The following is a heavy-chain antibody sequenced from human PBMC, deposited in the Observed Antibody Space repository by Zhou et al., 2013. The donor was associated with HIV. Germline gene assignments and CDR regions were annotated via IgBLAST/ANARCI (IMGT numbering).Heavy chain of an antibody. V-gene: IGHV1-8*02. CDR1: GYTFSNYY. CDR3: ARGGGNEYFQP. D-gene: IGHD1-26*01. CDR2: MNPNSGNT. J-gene: IGHJ1*01. Sequence: QVQLVQSGAEVKKPGASVSVSCKAFGYTFSNYYMHWVRQAPGQGLEWMGWMNPNSGNTGYAQNFQGRVTMTANTSISTVYMELRSLRSEDTAVYYCARGGGNEYFQPWGQGTRVIVSS.